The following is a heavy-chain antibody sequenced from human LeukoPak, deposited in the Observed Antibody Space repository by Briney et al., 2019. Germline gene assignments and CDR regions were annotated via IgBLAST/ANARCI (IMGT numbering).Heavy chain of an antibody. CDR1: GFTFSNAW. CDR3: TEYYYDSSGYYHEY. J-gene: IGHJ4*02. D-gene: IGHD3-22*01. Sequence: PGGSLRLSCAASGFTFSNAWRNWARQAPGKGLEWVGRIKSKTDGGITDYAAPVKGRFTISRDDSKNTLYLQMNSPKTEDTAVYYCTEYYYDSSGYYHEYWGQGTLVTVSS. CDR2: IKSKTDGGIT. V-gene: IGHV3-15*07.